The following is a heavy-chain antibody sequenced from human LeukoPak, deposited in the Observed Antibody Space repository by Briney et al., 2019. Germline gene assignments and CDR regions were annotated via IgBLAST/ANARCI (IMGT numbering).Heavy chain of an antibody. V-gene: IGHV1-18*01. CDR3: ARDLPPFKFTIFGVVIGY. Sequence: ASVTVSCKASGYTFTSYGISWVRQAPGQGLEWMGWISAYNGNTNYAQKLQGRVTMTTDTSTSTAYMELRSLRSDDTAVYYCARDLPPFKFTIFGVVIGYWGQGTLVTVSS. D-gene: IGHD3-3*01. J-gene: IGHJ4*02. CDR1: GYTFTSYG. CDR2: ISAYNGNT.